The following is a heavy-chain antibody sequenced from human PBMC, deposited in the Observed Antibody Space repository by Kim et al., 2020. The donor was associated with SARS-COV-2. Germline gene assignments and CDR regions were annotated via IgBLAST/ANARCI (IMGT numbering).Heavy chain of an antibody. CDR1: GFTFSSYA. J-gene: IGHJ4*02. Sequence: GGSLRLSCAASGFTFSSYAMSWVRQAPGKGLEWVSAISGSGGSTYYADSVKGRFTISRDNSKNTLYLQMNSLRAEDTAVYYCARYFDWLLSEPGARFDYWGQGTLVTVSS. D-gene: IGHD3-9*01. CDR2: ISGSGGST. CDR3: ARYFDWLLSEPGARFDY. V-gene: IGHV3-23*01.